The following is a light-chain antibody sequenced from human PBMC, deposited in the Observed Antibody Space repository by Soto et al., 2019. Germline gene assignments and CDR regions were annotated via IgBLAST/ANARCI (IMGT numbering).Light chain of an antibody. J-gene: IGKJ2*01. CDR3: QQGYSSPQT. CDR2: SVF. V-gene: IGKV1-39*01. Sequence: DIQMAQSPSSLSASVGDRVSITCRASLSIGTYLNWYQQAPGQAPRLLIHSVFTLQSGVPSRFSGSGSGTEFTLTTRSLQPEDSATYYCQQGYSSPQTFGQGTKLEIK. CDR1: LSIGTY.